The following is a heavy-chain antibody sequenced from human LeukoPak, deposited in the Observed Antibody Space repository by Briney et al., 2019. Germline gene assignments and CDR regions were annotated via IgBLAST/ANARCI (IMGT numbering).Heavy chain of an antibody. CDR1: GFTFSNYA. D-gene: IGHD4-17*01. J-gene: IGHJ4*02. CDR2: ISGSGGST. V-gene: IGHV3-23*01. CDR3: AKTPNWDGDYEDDGLNFDY. Sequence: SGGSLRLSCAASGFTFSNYAMSWVRQAPGKGLEWVSAISGSGGSTYYADSVKGRFTISRDNSKNTLYLQMNSLRAEDTAVYYCAKTPNWDGDYEDDGLNFDYWGQGTLVTVSS.